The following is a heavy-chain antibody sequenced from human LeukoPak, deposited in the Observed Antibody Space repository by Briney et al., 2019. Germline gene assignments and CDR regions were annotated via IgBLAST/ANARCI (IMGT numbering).Heavy chain of an antibody. CDR3: ARGANWFDP. J-gene: IGHJ5*02. V-gene: IGHV3-21*01. CDR1: GFTFSSFS. Sequence: PGGSLRLSCAASGFTFSSFSMNWVRQAPGKGLEWVSSISSSSSYIYYADSVTGRFTISRDNAKNSLYLQMNSLRAEDTAVYYCARGANWFDPWGQGTLVTVSS. CDR2: ISSSSSYI.